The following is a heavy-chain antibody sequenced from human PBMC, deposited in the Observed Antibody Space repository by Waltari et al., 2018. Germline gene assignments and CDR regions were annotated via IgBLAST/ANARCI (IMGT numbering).Heavy chain of an antibody. D-gene: IGHD3-22*01. Sequence: QAQLQESGPGLMKPSETLSLTCTVSGGSISNDYWSWIRQPPGKGLEWIGYIYFSGRTSTNSNPALKSRVTISVDTSKNQFSLSLSSVTAADTAVYYCARGPITFYDDGTGPRTAYNWFDPWGQGSLVTVSS. J-gene: IGHJ5*02. CDR1: GGSISNDY. CDR3: ARGPITFYDDGTGPRTAYNWFDP. V-gene: IGHV4-59*01. CDR2: IYFSGRTST.